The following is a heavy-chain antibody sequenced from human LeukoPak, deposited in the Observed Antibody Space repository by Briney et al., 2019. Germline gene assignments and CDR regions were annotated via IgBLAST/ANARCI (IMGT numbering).Heavy chain of an antibody. D-gene: IGHD4-23*01. J-gene: IGHJ4*02. CDR2: INVYSGNT. CDR1: RYTLTSNG. Sequence: ASVKVSCTASRYTLTSNGINWVRQAPGQGLEWMGWINVYSGNTNYAQKLQGRVTMTTDTSTSTAYMELRSLSSDDTAVYFCASVAGGVSSDSHFDYWGQGTLVTVSS. CDR3: ASVAGGVSSDSHFDY. V-gene: IGHV1-18*01.